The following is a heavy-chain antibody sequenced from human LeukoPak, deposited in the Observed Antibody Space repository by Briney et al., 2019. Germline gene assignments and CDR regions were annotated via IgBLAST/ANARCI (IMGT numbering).Heavy chain of an antibody. D-gene: IGHD2-2*01. V-gene: IGHV1-2*02. J-gene: IGHJ4*02. Sequence: ASVKVSCKASGYTFTGYYIHWVRPAPGQGLEWMAWINPNSGDTNYAQKFQGRVTLTRDTSISTAYMELSRLRSDDTAVYFCARIVGYCSSNICFDYWGQGTLVTVSS. CDR3: ARIVGYCSSNICFDY. CDR2: INPNSGDT. CDR1: GYTFTGYY.